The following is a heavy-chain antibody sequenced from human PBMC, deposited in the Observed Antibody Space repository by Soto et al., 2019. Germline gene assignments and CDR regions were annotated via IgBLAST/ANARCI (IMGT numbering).Heavy chain of an antibody. CDR3: TRGGDPYKTGH. V-gene: IGHV4-59*01. D-gene: IGHD2-21*01. J-gene: IGHJ4*02. CDR2: IYYSGST. Sequence: SETLSLTCTVSGGSISSYDWSWIRQPPGKGLEWIGYIYYSGSTNYNPSLKGRVTMSVDTSKNQFSLKLTSVNTADTAIYYCTRGGDPYKTGHWGQGTLVTVSS. CDR1: GGSISSYD.